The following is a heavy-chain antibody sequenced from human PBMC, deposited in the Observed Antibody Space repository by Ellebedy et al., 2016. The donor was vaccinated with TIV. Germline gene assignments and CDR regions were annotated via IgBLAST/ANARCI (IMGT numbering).Heavy chain of an antibody. CDR3: AKPSVGQCNSAICYVFDY. J-gene: IGHJ4*02. Sequence: PGGSLRLSCAASGFTFSSYSMHWVRQAPGKGLEWVAALSYDGSNEYYAESVKGRFTMSRDSSKNTLYLQMNSLGAEDTAVYNCAKPSVGQCNSAICYVFDYWGQGAQVTVSS. CDR1: GFTFSSYS. CDR2: LSYDGSNE. D-gene: IGHD2-2*01. V-gene: IGHV3-30*18.